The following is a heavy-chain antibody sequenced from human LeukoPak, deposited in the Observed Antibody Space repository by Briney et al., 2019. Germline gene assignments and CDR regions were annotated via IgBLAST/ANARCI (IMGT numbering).Heavy chain of an antibody. CDR2: IYTSGST. J-gene: IGHJ6*03. D-gene: IGHD3-10*01. V-gene: IGHV4-61*02. CDR1: GGSISSGSYY. Sequence: SETLSLTCTVSGGSISSGSYYWSWIRQPAGKGLEWIGRIYTSGSTNYNPSLKSRVTISVDTSKNQFSLKLSSVTAADTAVYYCASTYYGSGSYESPYYYYYMDVWGKGTTVTISS. CDR3: ASTYYGSGSYESPYYYYYMDV.